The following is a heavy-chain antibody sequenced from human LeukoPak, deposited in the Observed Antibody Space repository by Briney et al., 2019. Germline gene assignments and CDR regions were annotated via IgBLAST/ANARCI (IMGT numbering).Heavy chain of an antibody. Sequence: GGSQRLSCAASGFIFNDYGMHWVRQAPGKGLEWVAFIRYNGDNKYYVDSVKGRFTISRDNSKNTLHLQMNSLKPEDTAVYYCAKEGTASKPSDLDYWGQGTLVTVSS. CDR3: AKEGTASKPSDLDY. J-gene: IGHJ4*02. CDR2: IRYNGDNK. CDR1: GFIFNDYG. D-gene: IGHD1/OR15-1a*01. V-gene: IGHV3-30*02.